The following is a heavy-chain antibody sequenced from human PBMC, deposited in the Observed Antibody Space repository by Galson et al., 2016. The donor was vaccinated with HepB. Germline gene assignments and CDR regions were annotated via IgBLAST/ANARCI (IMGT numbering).Heavy chain of an antibody. CDR2: IRGGGPET. CDR3: ARGVRGQDY. CDR1: GYTFSIHY. Sequence: SLRLSCAASGYTFSIHYISWVRQTPGRGLEWISGIRGGGPETYYADSVKGGFTISRDISKNTVYLQMNSLRVEDTAVYYCARGVRGQDYWGPGTLVTVSS. V-gene: IGHV3-23*01. J-gene: IGHJ4*02. D-gene: IGHD3-10*01.